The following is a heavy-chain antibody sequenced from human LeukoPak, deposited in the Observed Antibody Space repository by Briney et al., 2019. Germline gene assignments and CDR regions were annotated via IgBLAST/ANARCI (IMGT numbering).Heavy chain of an antibody. V-gene: IGHV3-30*12. Sequence: PGGSLRLSCAASGFSFSSFGMHWVRQAPGKGLEWVAVISYDGSNKNYADSVKGRFTISRDNSKNSLYLQMNSLRAEDTAVYYCARSPPYYYYGMDVWGQGTTVTVSS. J-gene: IGHJ6*02. CDR1: GFSFSSFG. CDR3: ARSPPYYYYGMDV. CDR2: ISYDGSNK.